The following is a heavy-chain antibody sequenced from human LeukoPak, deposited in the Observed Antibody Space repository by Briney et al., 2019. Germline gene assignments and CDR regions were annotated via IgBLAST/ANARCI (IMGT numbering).Heavy chain of an antibody. CDR3: ARDAPYSYYFDY. D-gene: IGHD2-15*01. J-gene: IGHJ4*02. Sequence: GGSLRLSCAASGFTFSSYSMNWVRQAPGKGLAWVSSISSSSSYIYYADSVKGRFTISRDNAKNSLYLQMNSLRAEDTAVYYCARDAPYSYYFDYWGQGTLVTVSS. V-gene: IGHV3-21*01. CDR1: GFTFSSYS. CDR2: ISSSSSYI.